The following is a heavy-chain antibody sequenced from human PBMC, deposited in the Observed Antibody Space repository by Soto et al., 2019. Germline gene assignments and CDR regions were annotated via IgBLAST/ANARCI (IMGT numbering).Heavy chain of an antibody. CDR2: ISSSSSYI. CDR3: ARNMVRGMFAGMDV. J-gene: IGHJ6*02. V-gene: IGHV3-21*01. D-gene: IGHD3-10*01. Sequence: GGSLRLSCAASGFTFSSYSMNWVRQAPGKGLEWVSSISSSSSYIYYADSVKGRFTISRDNAKNSLYLQMNSLRAEDTAVYYCARNMVRGMFAGMDVWGQGTTVTVSS. CDR1: GFTFSSYS.